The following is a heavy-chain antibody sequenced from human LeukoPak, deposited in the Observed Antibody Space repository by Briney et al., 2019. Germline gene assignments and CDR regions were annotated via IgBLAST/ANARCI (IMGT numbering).Heavy chain of an antibody. J-gene: IGHJ4*02. CDR2: IKSKTDGGTT. CDR3: TTDRYCSSTSCPFDY. V-gene: IGHV3-15*01. CDR1: GFKFSSHW. Sequence: PGGSLRLSCAASGFKFSSHWMSWVRQAPGKGLEWVGRIKSKTDGGTTDYAAPVKGRFTISRDDSKNTLYLQMNSLKTEDTAVYYCTTDRYCSSTSCPFDYWGQGTLVTVSS. D-gene: IGHD2-2*01.